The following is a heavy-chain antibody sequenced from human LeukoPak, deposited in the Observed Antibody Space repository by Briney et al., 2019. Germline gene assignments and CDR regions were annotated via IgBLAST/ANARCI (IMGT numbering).Heavy chain of an antibody. CDR1: GFTFSSYA. Sequence: PGGSLRLSCAASGFTFSSYAMSWVRQAPGKGLEWVSAISGSGGSTYYADSVKGRFTISRDNSKNTLYLQMNSLRAEDTAVYYCARGLSDGYNDNLDYWGQGTLVTVSS. J-gene: IGHJ4*02. D-gene: IGHD5-24*01. CDR3: ARGLSDGYNDNLDY. V-gene: IGHV3-23*01. CDR2: ISGSGGST.